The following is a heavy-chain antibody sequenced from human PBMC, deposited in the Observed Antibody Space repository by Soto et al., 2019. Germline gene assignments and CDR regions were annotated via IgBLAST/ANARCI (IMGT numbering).Heavy chain of an antibody. CDR1: GFIVSHNY. Sequence: GGSLRLSCIPSGFIVSHNYMSWVRQAPGTGLEWVSVIYSSGATYYADSVKGRFTISRDDSKNTLYLQMNSLRAEDTAVYYCARGITGTTFDYWGQGTLVTVSS. V-gene: IGHV3-53*01. J-gene: IGHJ4*02. D-gene: IGHD1-20*01. CDR3: ARGITGTTFDY. CDR2: IYSSGAT.